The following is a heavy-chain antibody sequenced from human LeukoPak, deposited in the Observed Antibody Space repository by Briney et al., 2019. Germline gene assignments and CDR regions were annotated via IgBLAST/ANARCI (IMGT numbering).Heavy chain of an antibody. J-gene: IGHJ4*02. V-gene: IGHV3-7*01. D-gene: IGHD2-15*01. Sequence: GGSLRLSCAASGFTFSSYWMSWVRLAPGKGLEWVANIKQDGSAKFYVESVKGRFTISRDNAKKSLYLQMNSLRAEDTAVYYCARETGSQYCSGGSCYSFNYYFGYWGQGTLVTVSS. CDR3: ARETGSQYCSGGSCYSFNYYFGY. CDR1: GFTFSSYW. CDR2: IKQDGSAK.